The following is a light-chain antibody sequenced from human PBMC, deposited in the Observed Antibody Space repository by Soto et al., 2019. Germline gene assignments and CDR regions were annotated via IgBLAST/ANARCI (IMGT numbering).Light chain of an antibody. CDR3: QQRRNWLLT. J-gene: IGKJ4*01. CDR1: QSVSSY. Sequence: EIVLTQSPATLSLSPGERATLSCRASQSVSSYLAWYQQKPGQAPRLLIYDASNRATGIPARFSGSGSGTDFTLTISSLEPEDFALYYCQQRRNWLLTFGGGTKVEIK. CDR2: DAS. V-gene: IGKV3-11*01.